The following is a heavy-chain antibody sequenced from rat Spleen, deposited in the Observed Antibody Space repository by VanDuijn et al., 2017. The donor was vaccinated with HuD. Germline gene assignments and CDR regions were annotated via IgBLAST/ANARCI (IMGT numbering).Heavy chain of an antibody. D-gene: IGHD4-3*01. J-gene: IGHJ2*01. Sequence: EVQLVESGGGLVQPGRSLKLSCAASGFTFSDYNMAWVRQAPGKGLEWVSSISSDGFNTYYPDSVKGRFTISRDNAENTVYLQMNTLRSEDTATYYCAVSGYGYWGQGVMVTVSS. V-gene: IGHV5-7*01. CDR3: AVSGYGY. CDR1: GFTFSDYN. CDR2: ISSDGFNT.